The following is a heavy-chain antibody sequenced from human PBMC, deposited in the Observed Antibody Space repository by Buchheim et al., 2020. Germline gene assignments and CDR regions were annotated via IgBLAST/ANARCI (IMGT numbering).Heavy chain of an antibody. CDR1: GGSISSYY. V-gene: IGHV4-59*01. J-gene: IGHJ4*02. CDR3: ARDHYGDYGFDY. CDR2: IYYSGST. Sequence: QVQLQESGPGLVKPSETLSLTCTVSGGSISSYYWSWIRQPPGKGLEWIGYIYYSGSTNYNPSLKSRVTISVDTSKNQFSLKLSSVTAADTAVYYCARDHYGDYGFDYWGQGTL. D-gene: IGHD4-17*01.